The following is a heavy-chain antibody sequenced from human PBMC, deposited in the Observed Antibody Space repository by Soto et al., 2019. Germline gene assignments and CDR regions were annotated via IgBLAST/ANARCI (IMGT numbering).Heavy chain of an antibody. V-gene: IGHV4-34*01. J-gene: IGHJ4*02. Sequence: QVQLQQWGAGLLKPSETLSLTCAVYGGSFSGYYWSWIRQPPGKGLEWIGEINHSGSTNYNPSLKSRVTISVDTTKDQFSLMLSSGTAADTAVYYCARGLGRAAAGVIIPPHFDYWGQGTLVTVSS. CDR3: ARGLGRAAAGVIIPPHFDY. D-gene: IGHD6-13*01. CDR2: INHSGST. CDR1: GGSFSGYY.